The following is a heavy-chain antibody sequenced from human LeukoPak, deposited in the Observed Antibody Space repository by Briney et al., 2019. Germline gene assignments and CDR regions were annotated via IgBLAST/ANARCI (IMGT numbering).Heavy chain of an antibody. V-gene: IGHV4-4*02. J-gene: IGHJ4*02. CDR3: ARHVWLQPFDY. D-gene: IGHD3-9*01. CDR2: IYHSGST. Sequence: PSETLSLTCAVSDGSISSSNRWSWVRQPPGKGLEWIGEIYHSGSTNYNPPLKSRVTISVDKSKNQFSLKLSSVTAADTAVYYCARHVWLQPFDYWGQGTLVTVSS. CDR1: DGSISSSNR.